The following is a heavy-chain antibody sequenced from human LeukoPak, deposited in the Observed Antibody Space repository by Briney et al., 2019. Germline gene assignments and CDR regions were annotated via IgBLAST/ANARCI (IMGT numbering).Heavy chain of an antibody. D-gene: IGHD3-3*01. Sequence: SETLSLTFTVSGYSISSGYYWGWIRQPPGKGLEWIGRIYHSGSTYYNPPLKSRVTISVDTSKNQFSLKLSSVTAADTAVYYCARDYTYTIFGVDPDAFDIWGQGTMVTVSS. J-gene: IGHJ3*02. CDR3: ARDYTYTIFGVDPDAFDI. CDR1: GYSISSGYY. CDR2: IYHSGST. V-gene: IGHV4-38-2*02.